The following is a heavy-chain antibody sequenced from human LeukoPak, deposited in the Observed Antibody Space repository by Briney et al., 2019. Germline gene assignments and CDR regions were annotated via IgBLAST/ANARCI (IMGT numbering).Heavy chain of an antibody. V-gene: IGHV4-34*01. CDR3: ARGINVLRYFDWLRSHGMDV. CDR1: SGSFSGYY. D-gene: IGHD3-9*01. Sequence: SETLSLTCAVYSGSFSGYYWSWIRQPPGKGLEWIGEINHSGSTNYNPSPKSRVTISVDTSENQFSLKLSSVTAADTAVYYCARGINVLRYFDWLRSHGMDVWGKGTTVTVSS. J-gene: IGHJ6*04. CDR2: INHSGST.